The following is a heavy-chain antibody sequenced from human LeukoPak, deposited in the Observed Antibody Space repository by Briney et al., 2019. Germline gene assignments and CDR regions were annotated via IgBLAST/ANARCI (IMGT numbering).Heavy chain of an antibody. V-gene: IGHV3-15*01. CDR1: GFTFNNAW. J-gene: IGHJ5*02. CDR2: IKSKNVGGTT. CDR3: TSHAAFDP. Sequence: PGGSLRLSCTASGFTFNNAWMNWVRQAPGKGLEWVGRIKSKNVGGTTDYAAPVKGRFTISRDDSKNTVYLQMNSLKIEDTAVYYCTSHAAFDPWGQGTLVTVSS.